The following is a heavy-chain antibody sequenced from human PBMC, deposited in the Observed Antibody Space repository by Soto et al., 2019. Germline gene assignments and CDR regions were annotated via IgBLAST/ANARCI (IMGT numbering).Heavy chain of an antibody. J-gene: IGHJ6*04. Sequence: SETLSLTCTVSGGSISSGGYYWSWIRQHPGKGLEWIGYIYYSGSTYYNPSLKSRVTISVDTSKNQFSLKLSSVTAADTAVYYCAVNIVVVPAAQKRHVWGKGTTVTVSS. CDR3: AVNIVVVPAAQKRHV. CDR2: IYYSGST. V-gene: IGHV4-31*03. CDR1: GGSISSGGYY. D-gene: IGHD2-2*01.